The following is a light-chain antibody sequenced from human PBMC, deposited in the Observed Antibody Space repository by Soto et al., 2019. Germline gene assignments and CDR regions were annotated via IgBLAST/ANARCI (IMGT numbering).Light chain of an antibody. J-gene: IGKJ1*01. V-gene: IGKV3-11*01. Sequence: EIVLTQSPATLSLSPGERATLSCRASQSVSTFLAWYQQKPGQAPRLLIYDASNRATGIPARFSGSGSGTEFTLTISSLQSEDFAVYYCQQYNSWPRTFGQGTKVDIK. CDR1: QSVSTF. CDR3: QQYNSWPRT. CDR2: DAS.